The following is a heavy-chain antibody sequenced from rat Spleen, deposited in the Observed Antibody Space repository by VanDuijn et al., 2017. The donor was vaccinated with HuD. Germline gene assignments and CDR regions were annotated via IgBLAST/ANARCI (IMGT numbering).Heavy chain of an antibody. D-gene: IGHD1-12*02. J-gene: IGHJ4*01. CDR2: ISYSGST. CDR1: GYSITSNY. V-gene: IGHV3-1*01. CDR3: ARLRYYDGSYYGNVMDA. Sequence: EVQLQESGPGLVKPSQSLSLTCSVTGYSITSNYWGWIRKFPGNKMEWMGYISYSGSTSYNPSLKSRISITRDTSKNQFFLQLNSVTTEETATYYCARLRYYDGSYYGNVMDAWGQGASVTVSS.